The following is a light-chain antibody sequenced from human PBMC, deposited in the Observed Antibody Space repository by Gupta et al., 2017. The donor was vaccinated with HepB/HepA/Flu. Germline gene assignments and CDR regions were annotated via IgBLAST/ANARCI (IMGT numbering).Light chain of an antibody. J-gene: IGLJ2*01. V-gene: IGLV1-44*01. CDR1: NSNIETNT. Sequence: QSVLTQPPSASGTPGQRVTISCSGGNSNIETNTVNWYQQLPGTAPNLLIYSNNRRPSVVPDRFSGSKSGTSAPLAISRLQSDDAAHYHCAAWDDNPPGVVFGGGTKLTVL. CDR2: SNN. CDR3: AAWDDNPPGVV.